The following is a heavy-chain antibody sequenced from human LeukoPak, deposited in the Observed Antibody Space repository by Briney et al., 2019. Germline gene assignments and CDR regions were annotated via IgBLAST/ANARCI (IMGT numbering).Heavy chain of an antibody. Sequence: PGGSLRLSCAASGFTVSSNYMSWVRQAPGRGLEWVSVIYSDGGTYYADSVKGRFTISRDNPKNSLYLQMTSLRADDTAVYYCASGRGSYSPDYWGQGTLVTVSS. CDR2: IYSDGGT. V-gene: IGHV3-53*01. D-gene: IGHD1-26*01. CDR3: ASGRGSYSPDY. J-gene: IGHJ4*02. CDR1: GFTVSSNY.